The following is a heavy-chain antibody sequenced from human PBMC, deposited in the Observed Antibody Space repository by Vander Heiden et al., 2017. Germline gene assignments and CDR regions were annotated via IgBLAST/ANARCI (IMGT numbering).Heavy chain of an antibody. V-gene: IGHV4-39*01. D-gene: IGHD3-22*01. CDR3: ARTQRTTYDYDSSGPAAFDI. Sequence: QLQLQESRPGLVKPSETLSLTCPVSGGSIRRSRYYWGLIRQPPGKGLEWIGSIYYSGSTYYNPSLKSRVTISVDTSKNQFSRKLSSVTAADTAVYYCARTQRTTYDYDSSGPAAFDIWGQGTMVTVSS. CDR1: GGSIRRSRYY. CDR2: IYYSGST. J-gene: IGHJ3*02.